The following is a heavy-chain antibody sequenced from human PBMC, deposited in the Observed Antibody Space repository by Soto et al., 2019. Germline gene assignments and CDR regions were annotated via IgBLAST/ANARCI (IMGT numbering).Heavy chain of an antibody. Sequence: PGGPLRLSCAASGFTFKTFAMTWVRQAPGKGLEWVSAISGTGVSTYYADSVKGRFTISRDNSKNTLYLQMNSLRAEDTAVYFCAKDRDYYDSTLAFDIWGQGTRVTVSS. CDR1: GFTFKTFA. V-gene: IGHV3-23*01. D-gene: IGHD3-22*01. J-gene: IGHJ3*02. CDR2: ISGTGVST. CDR3: AKDRDYYDSTLAFDI.